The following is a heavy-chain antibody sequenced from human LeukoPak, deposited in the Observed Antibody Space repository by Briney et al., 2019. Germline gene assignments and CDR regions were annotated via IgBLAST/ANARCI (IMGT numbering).Heavy chain of an antibody. D-gene: IGHD1-20*01. V-gene: IGHV1-2*02. CDR2: INPNSGGT. J-gene: IGHJ4*02. Sequence: ASVKVSCKASGYIFTGYYMHWVRQAPGQGLEWMGWINPNSGGTNYAQKFQGRVTMTRDTSISTAYMELSRLRSDDTAVYYCAREGGYNWNPGGMDVWGQGTLVTVSS. CDR1: GYIFTGYY. CDR3: AREGGYNWNPGGMDV.